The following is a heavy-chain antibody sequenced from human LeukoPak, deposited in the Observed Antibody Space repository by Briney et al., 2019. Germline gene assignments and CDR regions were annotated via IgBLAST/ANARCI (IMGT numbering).Heavy chain of an antibody. Sequence: GGSLRLSCAASGFTFSRYGMHWVRQAPGKGLEWVAVISYDGSNKYYADSVKGRFTISRDNSKNTLYLQMNSLRPEDTAVYYCAKSGGLAAAGLGYWGQGTLVTVSS. CDR3: AKSGGLAAAGLGY. CDR1: GFTFSRYG. CDR2: ISYDGSNK. J-gene: IGHJ4*02. D-gene: IGHD6-13*01. V-gene: IGHV3-30*18.